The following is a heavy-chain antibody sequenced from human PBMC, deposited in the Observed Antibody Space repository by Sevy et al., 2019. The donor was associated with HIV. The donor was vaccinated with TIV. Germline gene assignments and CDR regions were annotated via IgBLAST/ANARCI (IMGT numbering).Heavy chain of an antibody. CDR3: AKAGNYCSSTSCYIYYYYYYGMDA. D-gene: IGHD2-2*01. J-gene: IGHJ6*02. V-gene: IGHV3-30*02. Sequence: GGSLRLSCAASRFTFSSYGMHWVRQAPGKGLEWVAFIRYDGSNKYDADSVKGRFTISRDNSKNTLYLQMNSLRAEDTAVYYCAKAGNYCSSTSCYIYYYYYYGMDAWGQRTTVTVSS. CDR2: IRYDGSNK. CDR1: RFTFSSYG.